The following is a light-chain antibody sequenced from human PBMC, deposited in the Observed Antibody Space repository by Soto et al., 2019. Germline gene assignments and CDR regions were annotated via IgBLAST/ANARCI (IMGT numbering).Light chain of an antibody. CDR1: QTLTNNY. CDR2: GAS. CDR3: QHFANSRWT. V-gene: IGKV3-20*01. J-gene: IGKJ1*01. Sequence: EIVLTQSPDTLSLSPGHNATVSCRASQTLTNNYLAWYQHKPGQAPRLLIFGASNRAGGVPRRFSGGGSGTDFTLTISRLEPGDFAVYYCQHFANSRWTFGQGTKLDIK.